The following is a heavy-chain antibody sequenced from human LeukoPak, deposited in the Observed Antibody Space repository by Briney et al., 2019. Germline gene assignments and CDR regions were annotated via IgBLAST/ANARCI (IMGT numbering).Heavy chain of an antibody. J-gene: IGHJ4*02. CDR1: GFTFSNYA. D-gene: IGHD6-19*01. Sequence: GGSLRLSCAASGFTFSNYAMNWVRQAPGKGLEWVSGITGSGGSTYYADSVKGRFTISRDNSKNTLYLQMNSLRAEDTAVYYCAKASRIAVAGPLKDYWGQGTLVTVSS. V-gene: IGHV3-23*01. CDR3: AKASRIAVAGPLKDY. CDR2: ITGSGGST.